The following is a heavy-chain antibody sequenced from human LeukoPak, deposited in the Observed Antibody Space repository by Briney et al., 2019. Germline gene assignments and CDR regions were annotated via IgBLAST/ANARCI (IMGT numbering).Heavy chain of an antibody. J-gene: IGHJ6*03. CDR3: AKDGAHDYGDYENYYYYMDV. V-gene: IGHV3-23*01. CDR2: LCGSGGST. CDR1: GFTFSSLA. Sequence: GGSLRLPRAASGFTFSSLAMLCARHAPGKGLVRFSDLCGSGGSTYYADSVKGRFTISRDNSKNTLYLQMNSLRAEDTAVYYCAKDGAHDYGDYENYYYYMDVWGKGTTVTVSS. D-gene: IGHD4-17*01.